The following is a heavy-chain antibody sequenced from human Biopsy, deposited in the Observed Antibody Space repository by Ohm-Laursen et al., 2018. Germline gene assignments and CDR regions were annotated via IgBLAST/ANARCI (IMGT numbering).Heavy chain of an antibody. CDR1: GYTFTAFS. Sequence: SSVKVSCKPSGYTFTAFSVHWLRQAPGQGLEWMGWINPKGGDTDYPQNFQGRVSMTRDTSISTAYMDLSRLRSDDTAVYYCARGRRHCSGTCSRWYFDLWGRGTLVTVSS. CDR3: ARGRRHCSGTCSRWYFDL. V-gene: IGHV1-2*02. CDR2: INPKGGDT. D-gene: IGHD2-2*01. J-gene: IGHJ2*01.